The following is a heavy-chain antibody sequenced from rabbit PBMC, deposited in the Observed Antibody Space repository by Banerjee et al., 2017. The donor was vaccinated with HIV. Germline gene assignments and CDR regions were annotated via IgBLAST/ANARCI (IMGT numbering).Heavy chain of an antibody. CDR2: IVPIFGVT. CDR3: VRVDYSSGWGDL. V-gene: IGHV1S7*01. CDR1: GFDFSTYS. Sequence: ESGGGLVKPGASLTLSCKASGFDFSTYSMSWVRQAPGKGLEWIGYIVPIFGVTYYANWVNGRFTISSHNAQNTLYLQLNSLTAADTATYFCVRVDYSSGWGDLWGQGTLVTVS. J-gene: IGHJ3*01. D-gene: IGHD4-1*01.